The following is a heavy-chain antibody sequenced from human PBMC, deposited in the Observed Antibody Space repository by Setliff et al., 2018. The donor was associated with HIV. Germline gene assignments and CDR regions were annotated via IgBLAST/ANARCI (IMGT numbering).Heavy chain of an antibody. CDR2: IYYAGAT. Sequence: KASETLSLTCTVSRGSISAYYWSWIRQPPGGTLEWIGYIYYAGATNYNPSLKSRVTISVDTSKNQFSLKLRSVIAADTAVYYCARDVTAAGTGLFDYWGQGTLVTVSS. J-gene: IGHJ4*02. CDR1: RGSISAYY. CDR3: ARDVTAAGTGLFDY. D-gene: IGHD6-13*01. V-gene: IGHV4-59*01.